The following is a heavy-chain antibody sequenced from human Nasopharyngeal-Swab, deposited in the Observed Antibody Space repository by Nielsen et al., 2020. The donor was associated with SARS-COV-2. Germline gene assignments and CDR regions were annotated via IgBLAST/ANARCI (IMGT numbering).Heavy chain of an antibody. J-gene: IGHJ6*02. Sequence: GSLRLSCTVSGASVTSGSYYWSWIRQPPGKGLEWIGFIYDSGSTEYNASLKSRVTISVDTSKNQFSLKLSSVTAADTAVYYCARDVGGSSSILGLYYYYYGMDVWGQGTTVTVSS. CDR2: IYDSGST. CDR1: GASVTSGSYY. D-gene: IGHD6-6*01. CDR3: ARDVGGSSSILGLYYYYYGMDV. V-gene: IGHV4-61*01.